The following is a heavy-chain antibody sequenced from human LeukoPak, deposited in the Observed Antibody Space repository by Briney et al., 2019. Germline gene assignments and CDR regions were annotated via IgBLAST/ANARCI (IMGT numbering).Heavy chain of an antibody. D-gene: IGHD6-19*01. CDR1: GGSITGHY. J-gene: IGHJ3*02. CDR2: TSYSRTT. CDR3: AKLGHSDGWYLGAFDI. Sequence: PSETLSLTCTVSGGSITGHYWNWIRQPPGMSLEWIGYTSYSRTTIYNSYFKGRATMSIDTSKNQLHLNLTSVTATDTAVYYCAKLGHSDGWYLGAFDIWGQGTTVIVSS. V-gene: IGHV4-59*08.